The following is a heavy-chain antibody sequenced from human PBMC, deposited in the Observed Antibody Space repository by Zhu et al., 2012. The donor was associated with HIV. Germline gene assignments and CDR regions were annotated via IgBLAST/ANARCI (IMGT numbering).Heavy chain of an antibody. J-gene: IGHJ4*02. Sequence: QVQLQESGPGLVKPSETLSLTCTVSGGSISSSSYYWGWIRQPPGKGLEWIGSIYYSGSTYYNPSLKSRVTISVDTSKNQFSLKLSSVTAADTAVYYCARLSADYGGNLYFDYWGQGTLVTVSS. V-gene: IGHV4-39*01. CDR1: GGSISSSSYY. D-gene: IGHD4-23*01. CDR2: IYYSGST. CDR3: ARLSADYGGNLYFDY.